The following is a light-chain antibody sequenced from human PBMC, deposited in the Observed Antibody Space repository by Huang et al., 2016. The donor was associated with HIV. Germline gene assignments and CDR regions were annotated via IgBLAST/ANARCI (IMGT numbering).Light chain of an antibody. J-gene: IGKJ1*01. Sequence: DIQMTQSPSTLSAFVGDRLTTTCRASQNISSWLAWYQQKPGKDPKLLIYKISSLESGVPSRFSGSGSGTEFTLTISGLQPDDIGTYYCQYGETFGQGSKVEVK. CDR3: QYGET. V-gene: IGKV1-5*03. CDR1: QNISSW. CDR2: KIS.